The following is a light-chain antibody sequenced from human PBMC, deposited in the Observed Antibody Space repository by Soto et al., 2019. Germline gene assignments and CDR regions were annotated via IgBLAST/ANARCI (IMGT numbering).Light chain of an antibody. V-gene: IGLV1-44*01. CDR3: AAWDDSLSGLV. J-gene: IGLJ3*02. CDR2: SNN. CDR1: SSNIGSNT. Sequence: QSVLTQPPSASGTPGQRVTISCSGSSSNIGSNTVNWYQQLPGTAPKLLIYSNNQRPSGVPDRFSGSKSGTSASLAISWLQSEDETDYYCAAWDDSLSGLVFGGGTKVTVL.